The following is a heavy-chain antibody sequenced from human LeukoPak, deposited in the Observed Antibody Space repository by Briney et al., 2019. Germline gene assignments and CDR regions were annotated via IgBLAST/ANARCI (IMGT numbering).Heavy chain of an antibody. D-gene: IGHD4-17*01. CDR3: AREDYGEQNFDY. J-gene: IGHJ4*02. CDR1: GGSFSGYY. V-gene: IGHV4-34*01. CDR2: INHSGST. Sequence: SETLSLTCAVYGGSFSGYYWSWIRQPPGKGLEWIGEINHSGSTNYNPSLKGRVTISVDTSKNQFSLKLSSVTAADTAVYYCAREDYGEQNFDYWGQGALVTVSS.